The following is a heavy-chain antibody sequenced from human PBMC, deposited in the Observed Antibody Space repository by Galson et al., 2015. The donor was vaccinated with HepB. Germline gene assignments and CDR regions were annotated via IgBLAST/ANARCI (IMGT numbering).Heavy chain of an antibody. D-gene: IGHD6-13*01. Sequence: CAISGDSVSSNSAAWNWIRQSPSRGLEWLGRTYYRPKWYNDYAVSVKSRITINPDTSKNQFSLQLNSVTPEDTAVYYCARDRTYSSSQRRGYFDYWGQGTLVTVSS. V-gene: IGHV6-1*01. CDR1: GDSVSSNSAA. J-gene: IGHJ4*02. CDR3: ARDRTYSSSQRRGYFDY. CDR2: TYYRPKWYN.